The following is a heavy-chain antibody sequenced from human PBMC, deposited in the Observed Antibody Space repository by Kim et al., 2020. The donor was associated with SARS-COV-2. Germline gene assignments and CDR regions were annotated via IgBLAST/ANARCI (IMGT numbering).Heavy chain of an antibody. CDR1: GFTFSSYA. V-gene: IGHV3-23*01. D-gene: IGHD4-17*01. CDR3: AKDPLYGGNSVSGWFDP. CDR2: ISGSGGST. Sequence: GGSLRLSCAASGFTFSSYAMSWVRQAPGKGLEWVSAISGSGGSTYYADSVKGRFTISRDNSKNTLYLQMNSLRAEDTAVYYCAKDPLYGGNSVSGWFDPWGQGTLVTVSS. J-gene: IGHJ5*02.